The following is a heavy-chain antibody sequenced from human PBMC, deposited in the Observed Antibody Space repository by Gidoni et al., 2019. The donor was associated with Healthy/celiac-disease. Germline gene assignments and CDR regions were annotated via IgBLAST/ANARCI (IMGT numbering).Heavy chain of an antibody. CDR2: IYTSGST. V-gene: IGHV4-61*02. J-gene: IGHJ4*02. D-gene: IGHD7-27*01. CDR3: ARDLMPNWGGTLGY. Sequence: QVQLQESGPGLVKPSQTLSLTCTVSGGSISSGSYYWSWIRQPAGKGLEWIGRIYTSGSTNYNPSLKSRVTISVDTSKNQFSLKLSSVTAADTAVYYCARDLMPNWGGTLGYWGQGTLVTVSS. CDR1: GGSISSGSYY.